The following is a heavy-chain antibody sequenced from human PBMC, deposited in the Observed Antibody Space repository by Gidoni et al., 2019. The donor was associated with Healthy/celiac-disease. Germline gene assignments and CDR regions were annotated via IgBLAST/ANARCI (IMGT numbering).Heavy chain of an antibody. Sequence: EVQLVESGGGLVQPGGSLRLSCAASGFTFSSYWMHWVRKAPGKGLVWVSRINSDGSSTSYADSVKGRFTISRDNAKNTLYLQMNSLRAEDTAVYYCARDREGYCSGGSCYHFDYWGQGTLVTVSS. D-gene: IGHD2-15*01. J-gene: IGHJ4*02. CDR3: ARDREGYCSGGSCYHFDY. V-gene: IGHV3-74*01. CDR2: INSDGSST. CDR1: GFTFSSYW.